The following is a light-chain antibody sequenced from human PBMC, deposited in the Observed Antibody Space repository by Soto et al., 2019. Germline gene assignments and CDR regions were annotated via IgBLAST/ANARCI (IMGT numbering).Light chain of an antibody. Sequence: EIVLTQSPATLSLSPGERATLSCRASQSISSSYLAWYQQKPGQAPRLVIYGASNRATGIPDRFSGSGSGTDFTLTISRLEPEDFAVYYCQQYGSSVTFGQGTRLEIK. J-gene: IGKJ5*01. CDR3: QQYGSSVT. CDR2: GAS. CDR1: QSISSSY. V-gene: IGKV3-20*01.